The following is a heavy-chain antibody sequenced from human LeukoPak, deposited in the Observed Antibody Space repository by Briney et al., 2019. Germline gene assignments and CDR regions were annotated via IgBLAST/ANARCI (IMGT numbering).Heavy chain of an antibody. J-gene: IGHJ5*02. CDR3: ARDLGFGELPPTPHRFDP. D-gene: IGHD3-10*01. Sequence: SGTLSLTCSVSGGSISSGPYFWSWIRQSPGQGLEWIGYIWPSGSTYYNPSLKSRVTISVDTSKNQFSLKLSSVTAADTAVYYCARDLGFGELPPTPHRFDPWGQGTLVTVSS. CDR1: GGSISSGPYF. V-gene: IGHV4-30-2*05. CDR2: IWPSGST.